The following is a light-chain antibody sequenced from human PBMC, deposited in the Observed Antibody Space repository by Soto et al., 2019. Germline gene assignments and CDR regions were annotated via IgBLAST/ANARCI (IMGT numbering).Light chain of an antibody. J-gene: IGKJ1*01. CDR3: QHYGSSTRT. Sequence: EIVLTQSPGTLSLSPGERATLSCRASQSVSATYLAWDQQRPGQAPRLLIYGASSRATGIPDRFSGSGSATDFNLAITRLEPEDFAVYYCQHYGSSTRTFGQGTRVEIK. CDR1: QSVSATY. V-gene: IGKV3-20*01. CDR2: GAS.